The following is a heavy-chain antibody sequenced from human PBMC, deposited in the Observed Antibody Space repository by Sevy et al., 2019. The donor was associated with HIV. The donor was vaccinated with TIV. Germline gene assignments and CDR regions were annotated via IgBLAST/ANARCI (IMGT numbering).Heavy chain of an antibody. Sequence: SETLSLTCAVSGGSISSSNWWSWVRQPPGKGLEWIGEIYHSGSTNYNPSFKSRVTISVDKSKNQFSLKLSSVTAADTAVYYCARTMMARYYGMDVWGQGTTVTVSS. V-gene: IGHV4-4*02. CDR2: IYHSGST. CDR3: ARTMMARYYGMDV. CDR1: GGSISSSNW. J-gene: IGHJ6*02. D-gene: IGHD3-22*01.